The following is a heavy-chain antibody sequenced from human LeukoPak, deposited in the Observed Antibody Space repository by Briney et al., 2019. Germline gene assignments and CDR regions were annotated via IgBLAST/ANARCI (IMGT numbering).Heavy chain of an antibody. V-gene: IGHV3-30*04. CDR1: GFTFSSYT. Sequence: GGSLRLSCAAPGFTFSSYTMHWVRQAPGKGLEWVAVISYDGSNKYYADSVKGRFTISRDNSKNTLYLQMNSLRAEDTAVYYCARGLQDDILTGVSWFDPWGQGTLVTVSS. J-gene: IGHJ5*02. D-gene: IGHD3-9*01. CDR2: ISYDGSNK. CDR3: ARGLQDDILTGVSWFDP.